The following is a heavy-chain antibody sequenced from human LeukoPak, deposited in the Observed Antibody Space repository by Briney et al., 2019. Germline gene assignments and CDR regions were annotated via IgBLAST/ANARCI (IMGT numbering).Heavy chain of an antibody. CDR1: GFTFSSYS. J-gene: IGHJ4*02. D-gene: IGHD6-13*01. V-gene: IGHV3-21*01. CDR2: ISSSSSYI. CDR3: ARVAAAAADGTFDY. Sequence: PGGSLRLSCAASGFTFSSYSMTWVRQAPGKGLEWVSSISSSSSYIYYADSVKGRFTISRDNAKSSLYLQMNSLRAEDTAVYYCARVAAAAADGTFDYWGQGTLVTVSS.